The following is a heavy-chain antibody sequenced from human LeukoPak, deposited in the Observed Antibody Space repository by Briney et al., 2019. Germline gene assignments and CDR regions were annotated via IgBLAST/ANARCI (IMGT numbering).Heavy chain of an antibody. D-gene: IGHD3-10*01. V-gene: IGHV4-61*02. CDR1: GGSISSGSYY. J-gene: IGHJ6*03. CDR3: ARVVRGVIRNRFYYYYYMDV. CDR2: IYTSGST. Sequence: SETLSLTCTVSGGSISSGSYYWSWIRQPAGKGLEWIGRIYTSGSTNYNPSLKSRVTISVDTSKNQFSLKLSSVTAADTAVYYCARVVRGVIRNRFYYYYYMDVWGKGTTVTISS.